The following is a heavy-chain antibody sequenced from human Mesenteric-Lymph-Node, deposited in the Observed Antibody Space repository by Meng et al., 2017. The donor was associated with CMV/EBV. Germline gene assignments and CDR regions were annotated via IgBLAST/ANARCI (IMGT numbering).Heavy chain of an antibody. J-gene: IGHJ4*02. CDR3: ATNHCGGDCYLPFDY. V-gene: IGHV3-23*01. D-gene: IGHD2-21*01. CDR1: GFTFSSYA. Sequence: GESLKISCAASGFTFSSYAMSWVRQAPGKGLEWVSAISGSGGGTYYADSVKGRFTISRDNSKNTLYLQMNSLRAEDTAVYYCATNHCGGDCYLPFDYWGQGTLVTVSS. CDR2: ISGSGGGT.